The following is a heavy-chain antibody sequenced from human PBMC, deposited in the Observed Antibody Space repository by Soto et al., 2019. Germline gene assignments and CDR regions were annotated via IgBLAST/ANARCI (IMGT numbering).Heavy chain of an antibody. D-gene: IGHD3-16*01. J-gene: IGHJ3*01. V-gene: IGHV1-69*01. CDR2: IIPMFGTP. Sequence: QVQLVQSGPEVRKSGSSVRVSCKATGGTVSSHAVSWVRLAPGHGLEWIGGIIPMFGTPTYAQKFQGGVTISADESTSRVFLDLSSLRSEDTVVSYCARSRLMAEFNDYGGNYPGFDLWGQGTMVNVSS. CDR3: ARSRLMAEFNDYGGNYPGFDL. CDR1: GGTVSSHA.